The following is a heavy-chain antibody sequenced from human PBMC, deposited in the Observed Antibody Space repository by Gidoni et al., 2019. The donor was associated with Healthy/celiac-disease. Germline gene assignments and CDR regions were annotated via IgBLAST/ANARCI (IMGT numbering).Heavy chain of an antibody. CDR3: ARGYCSGGSCQPDY. CDR1: GFTFSSYE. Sequence: EVQLVESGGGLVQPGGSLRLSCAASGFTFSSYEMNWVRQAPGKGLEWVSYISSSGSTIYYADSVKGRFTISRDNAKNSLYLQMNSLRAEDTAVYYCARGYCSGGSCQPDYWGQGTLVTVSS. D-gene: IGHD2-15*01. CDR2: ISSSGSTI. V-gene: IGHV3-48*03. J-gene: IGHJ4*02.